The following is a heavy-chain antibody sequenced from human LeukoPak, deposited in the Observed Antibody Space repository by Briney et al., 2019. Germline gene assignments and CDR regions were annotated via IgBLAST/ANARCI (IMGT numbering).Heavy chain of an antibody. CDR3: AREGYSSSWYLHSYYYMDV. J-gene: IGHJ6*03. CDR2: INTNTGNP. D-gene: IGHD6-13*01. CDR1: GYTFTSYY. Sequence: ASVKVSCKASGYTFTSYYIHWVRQAPGQGLEWMGWINTNTGNPTYAQGFTGRFVFSLDTSVSTAYLQISSLKAEDTAVYYCAREGYSSSWYLHSYYYMDVWGKGTTVTVSS. V-gene: IGHV7-4-1*02.